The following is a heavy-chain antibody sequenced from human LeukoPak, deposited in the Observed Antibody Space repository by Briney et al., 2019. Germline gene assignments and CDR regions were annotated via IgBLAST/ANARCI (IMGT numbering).Heavy chain of an antibody. CDR2: IKHDGSEE. V-gene: IGHV3-7*01. Sequence: PGGSLTLSCVASGFTFSSFWMSWVRQAQGKGLEWVANIKHDGSEEHYVDSVEGRFSISRDNAKNSLYLQMNSLRAEDTAVYYCARDRYFQYWGQGSLVIVSS. CDR1: GFTFSSFW. D-gene: IGHD1-14*01. CDR3: ARDRYFQY. J-gene: IGHJ1*01.